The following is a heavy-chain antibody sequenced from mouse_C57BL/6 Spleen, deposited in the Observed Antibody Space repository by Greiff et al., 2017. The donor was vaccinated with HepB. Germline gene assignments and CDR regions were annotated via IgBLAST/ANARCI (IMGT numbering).Heavy chain of an antibody. J-gene: IGHJ1*03. D-gene: IGHD1-1*01. Sequence: QVQLQQPGDELVKPGASVKLSCKASGYTFTSYWMHWVKQRPGQGLEWIGMIHPNSGSTNYNEKFKSKATLTVDKSSSTAYMQLSSLTSEDSAVYYCARTVADWYFDVWGTGTTVTVSS. V-gene: IGHV1-64*01. CDR3: ARTVADWYFDV. CDR2: IHPNSGST. CDR1: GYTFTSYW.